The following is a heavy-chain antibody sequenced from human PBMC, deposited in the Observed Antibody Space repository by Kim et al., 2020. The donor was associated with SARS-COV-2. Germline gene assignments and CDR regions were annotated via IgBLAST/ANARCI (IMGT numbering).Heavy chain of an antibody. V-gene: IGHV3-23*01. D-gene: IGHD6-13*01. CDR3: ASLAAAGSWYFDL. J-gene: IGHJ2*01. Sequence: YADSVKGRFTNPRDNSKNTLYLQMNSLRAEDTAVYYCASLAAAGSWYFDLWGRGTLVTVSS.